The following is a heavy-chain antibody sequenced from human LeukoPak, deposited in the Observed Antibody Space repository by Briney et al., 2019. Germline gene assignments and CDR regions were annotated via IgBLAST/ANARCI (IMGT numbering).Heavy chain of an antibody. CDR2: MNPNSGNT. D-gene: IGHD1-26*01. CDR1: GYTFTSYD. Sequence: ASVKVSCKASGYTFTSYDINWVRQATGQGLEWMGWMNPNSGNTGYAQKFQGRVTMTRNTSISTAYMELSSLRSEDTAVYYCATASPSQWELLRAPDAFDIWGQGTMVTVSS. V-gene: IGHV1-8*01. CDR3: ATASPSQWELLRAPDAFDI. J-gene: IGHJ3*02.